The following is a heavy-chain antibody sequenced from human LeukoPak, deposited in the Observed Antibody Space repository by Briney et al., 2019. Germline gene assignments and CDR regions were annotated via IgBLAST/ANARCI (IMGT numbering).Heavy chain of an antibody. J-gene: IGHJ4*02. CDR1: GYTFTSYA. Sequence: ASVKVSCKASGYTFTSYAMYWVRQAPVQGLEWRGWINTNTGNTTYTQGFTGRFVSSLDTSVRTAYLQISRLKAEDTAVYYCARDDLDYYSSTPGGGDYWGQGTLVTVSS. V-gene: IGHV7-4-1*02. CDR2: INTNTGNT. CDR3: ARDDLDYYSSTPGGGDY. D-gene: IGHD2-2*01.